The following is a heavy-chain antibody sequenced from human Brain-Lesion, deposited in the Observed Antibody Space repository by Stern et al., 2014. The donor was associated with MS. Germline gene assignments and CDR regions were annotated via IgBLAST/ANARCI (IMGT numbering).Heavy chain of an antibody. CDR2: IYASGTT. CDR3: AREGGDDDDYYGLDV. CDR1: GLTVANEY. V-gene: IGHV3-53*04. J-gene: IGHJ6*02. Sequence: EMQLVESGGGLVQPGGSLRLSCAASGLTVANEYMSWVRQAPGKGPEWVSLIYASGTTAYADSVKGRFIISGHNSENTLSLQMNSLRPEDTAVYYCAREGGDDDDYYGLDVWGPGTTVTVSS. D-gene: IGHD5-12*01.